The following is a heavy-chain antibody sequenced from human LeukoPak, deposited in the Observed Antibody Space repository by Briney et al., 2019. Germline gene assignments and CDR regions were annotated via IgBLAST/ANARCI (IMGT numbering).Heavy chain of an antibody. D-gene: IGHD3-16*02. Sequence: ASMKVSCKASGYTFTAYYIHWVRQAPGQGLEWMGWIDPNSGDTKYVEKFQGRVTMTRDTSISTAYMELSRLRSDDTAVYYCAREGGIMITFGGVIANAFDIWGQGTMVTVSS. CDR1: GYTFTAYY. CDR3: AREGGIMITFGGVIANAFDI. V-gene: IGHV1-2*02. CDR2: IDPNSGDT. J-gene: IGHJ3*02.